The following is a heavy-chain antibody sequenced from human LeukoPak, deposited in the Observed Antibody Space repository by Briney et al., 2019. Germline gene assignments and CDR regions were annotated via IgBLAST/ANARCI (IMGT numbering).Heavy chain of an antibody. CDR2: INISGGSA. Sequence: GGSLRLFCAASGFTFSSYAMSWVRQAPGKGLEWVSTINISGGSAYYADSVKGRFTISRDNSKNTLYLQMNNLRAEDTAVYYCAKDLGRDGSEIFDYWGQGTLVTVSS. CDR1: GFTFSSYA. V-gene: IGHV3-23*01. J-gene: IGHJ4*02. CDR3: AKDLGRDGSEIFDY. D-gene: IGHD5-24*01.